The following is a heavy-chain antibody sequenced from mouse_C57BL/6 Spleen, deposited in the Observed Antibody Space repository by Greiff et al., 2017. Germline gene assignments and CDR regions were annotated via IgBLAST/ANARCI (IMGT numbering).Heavy chain of an antibody. J-gene: IGHJ1*03. CDR2: ISSGSSTI. D-gene: IGHD1-1*01. V-gene: IGHV5-17*01. Sequence: EVKVVESGGGLVKPGGSLKLSCAASGFTFSDYGMHWVRQAPEKGLEWVAYISSGSSTIYYADTVKGRFTISRDNAKNTLFLQMTSLRSEDTAMYYCARPFEFITTVVAPRYFDVWGTGTTVTVSS. CDR3: ARPFEFITTVVAPRYFDV. CDR1: GFTFSDYG.